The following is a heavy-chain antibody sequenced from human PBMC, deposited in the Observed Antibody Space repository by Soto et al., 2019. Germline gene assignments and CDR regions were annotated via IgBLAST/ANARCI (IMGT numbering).Heavy chain of an antibody. D-gene: IGHD3-22*01. CDR2: MTSGGTFI. CDR3: ARVSYSFDSTGYHYYFDS. V-gene: IGHV3-21*01. CDR1: GFTFSSYT. J-gene: IGHJ4*02. Sequence: GGSLRLSCTASGFTFSSYTMSWVRQAPGKGLEWVSTMTSGGTFIYYTDSVEGRFSISRDNAKNSLYLQMNNLGGDDTAVYFCARVSYSFDSTGYHYYFDSWGQGTLVTVSS.